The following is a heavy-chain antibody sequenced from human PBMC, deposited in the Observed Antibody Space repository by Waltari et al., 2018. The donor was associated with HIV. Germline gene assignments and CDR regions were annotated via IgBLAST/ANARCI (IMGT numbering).Heavy chain of an antibody. Sequence: EVQLVESGGGLVKPGGSLRLSCAASIFTFSNAWMSWVRQAPGKGLEWVGRIKSKSDGGTTYAAPVKGRFIISRNDSKNMLYLQMKSLKTEDTAVYYCRTSSDYGDPPVDYWGQGTLVTVSS. V-gene: IGHV3-15*01. CDR2: IKSKSDGGTT. CDR1: IFTFSNAW. D-gene: IGHD4-17*01. J-gene: IGHJ4*02. CDR3: RTSSDYGDPPVDY.